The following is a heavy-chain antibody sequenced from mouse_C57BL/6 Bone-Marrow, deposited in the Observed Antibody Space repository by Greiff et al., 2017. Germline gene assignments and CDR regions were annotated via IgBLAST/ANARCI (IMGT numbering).Heavy chain of an antibody. CDR1: GYAFTNYL. CDR2: INPGSGGT. CDR3: ANYYGSRFAY. V-gene: IGHV1-54*01. D-gene: IGHD1-1*01. Sequence: VKVVESGAELVRPGTSVKVSCKASGYAFTNYLIEWVKQRPGQGLEWIGVINPGSGGTNYNEKFKGKATLTADKSSSTAYMQLSSLTSEDSAVYFCANYYGSRFAYWGQGTLVTVSA. J-gene: IGHJ3*01.